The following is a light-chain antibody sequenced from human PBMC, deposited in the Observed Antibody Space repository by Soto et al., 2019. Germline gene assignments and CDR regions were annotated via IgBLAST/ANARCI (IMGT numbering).Light chain of an antibody. CDR1: QSVGSY. V-gene: IGKV3-11*01. Sequence: EIVLTQSPATLSLSAGERATLTCRASQSVGSYLAWYQQKPGKAPRLLIYDASNRATGIQSRFSGSGSGTDFTLTISSLEPEDFANYYCLQRCNWPLTFGEGKQVEIK. CDR3: LQRCNWPLT. J-gene: IGKJ5*01. CDR2: DAS.